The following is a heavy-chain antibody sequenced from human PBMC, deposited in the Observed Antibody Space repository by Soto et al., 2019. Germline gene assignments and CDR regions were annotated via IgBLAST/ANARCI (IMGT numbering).Heavy chain of an antibody. V-gene: IGHV3-7*05. Sequence: EVQVVESGGGLVQPGGSLRLSCAASGLTFSSYWMSWVRQAPGKGLEWVANIKQDGSEKFYVDSVKGRFTISRDNGKNSLYLQMNSLRAEDTALYYCASPLNSFDIWGQGIMVTVSS. CDR2: IKQDGSEK. CDR1: GLTFSSYW. J-gene: IGHJ3*02. CDR3: ASPLNSFDI.